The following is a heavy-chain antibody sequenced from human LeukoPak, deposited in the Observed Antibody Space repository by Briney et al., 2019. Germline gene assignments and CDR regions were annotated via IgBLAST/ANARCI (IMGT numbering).Heavy chain of an antibody. Sequence: ASVKVSCKASGYTFTGYYMHWVRQAPGQGLEWMGWINPNSGGTNYAQKFQGRVTMTRDTSISTAYMELSRLRSDDTAVYYCAYTVDTAMVYKDYWGQGTLVTVSS. V-gene: IGHV1-2*02. CDR3: AYTVDTAMVYKDY. D-gene: IGHD5-18*01. CDR2: INPNSGGT. J-gene: IGHJ4*02. CDR1: GYTFTGYY.